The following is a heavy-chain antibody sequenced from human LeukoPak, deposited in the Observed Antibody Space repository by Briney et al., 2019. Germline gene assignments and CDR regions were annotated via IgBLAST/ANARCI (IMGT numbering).Heavy chain of an antibody. CDR3: ARGRSGSYFGDY. Sequence: GGSLRLSCAAPGFTFSSYAMPWVRQAPGKGLEWVAVISYDGSNKYYADSVKGRFTISRDNSKNTLYLQMNSLRAEDTAVYYCARGRSGSYFGDYWGQGTLVTVSS. J-gene: IGHJ4*02. CDR1: GFTFSSYA. D-gene: IGHD1-26*01. CDR2: ISYDGSNK. V-gene: IGHV3-30-3*01.